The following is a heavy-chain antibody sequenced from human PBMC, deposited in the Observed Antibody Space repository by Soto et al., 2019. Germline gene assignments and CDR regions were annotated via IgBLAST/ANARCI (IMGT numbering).Heavy chain of an antibody. J-gene: IGHJ5*02. D-gene: IGHD5-12*01. CDR2: VYYMGST. CDR3: AGLRHGYPPHNYFDP. V-gene: IGHV4-59*03. Sequence: QVQLQESGPGLVKPSETLSLICSVSGDSISESYWNWKRQPPRQGLEWIGYVYYMGSTGYNPSLKSRVTICLDTSKNQISLKLRSVTAADTATYYCAGLRHGYPPHNYFDPWGQGTLVTVSS. CDR1: GDSISESY.